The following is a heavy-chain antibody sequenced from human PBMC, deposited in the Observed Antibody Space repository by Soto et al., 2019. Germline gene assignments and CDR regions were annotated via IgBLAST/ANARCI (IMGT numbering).Heavy chain of an antibody. D-gene: IGHD3-3*01. CDR2: IYYSGST. CDR3: ARSVRFSDRRDYGMDV. V-gene: IGHV4-59*01. Sequence: SETLSLTCTVSGGSISSYYCSWIRQPPGKGLEWIGYIYYSGSTNYNPSLKSRVTISVDTSKNQFSLKLSSVTAADTAVYYCARSVRFSDRRDYGMDVWGQGTTVTVSS. J-gene: IGHJ6*02. CDR1: GGSISSYY.